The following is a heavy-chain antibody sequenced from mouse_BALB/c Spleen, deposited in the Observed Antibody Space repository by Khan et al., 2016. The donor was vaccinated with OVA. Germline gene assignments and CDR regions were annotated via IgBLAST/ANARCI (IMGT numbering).Heavy chain of an antibody. CDR3: ARVYYRYDEGYWYFDV. J-gene: IGHJ1*01. V-gene: IGHV5-6-3*01. D-gene: IGHD2-14*01. Sequence: EVELVESGGGLLQPGGSLKLSCAASGFTFGGYGMSWVRQTPDKRLELVATINSDGNTSYYPASVKGRFTISRDNAMNTLYLQMSSLKSEDTAMYFCARVYYRYDEGYWYFDVWGAGTTVTVAS. CDR1: GFTFGGYG. CDR2: INSDGNTS.